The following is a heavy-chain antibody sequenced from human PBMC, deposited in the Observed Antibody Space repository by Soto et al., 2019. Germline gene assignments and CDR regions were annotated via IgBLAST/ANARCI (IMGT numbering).Heavy chain of an antibody. D-gene: IGHD3-9*01. J-gene: IGHJ4*02. CDR3: ARDRYDILTGYYFFDY. CDR2: IYTSGST. CDR1: GGSISSYY. Sequence: QVQLQESGPGLVKPSETLSLTCTVSGGSISSYYWSWIRQPAGKGLEWIGRIYTSGSTNYNPSLKSRVTMSVDTSKNQFSLKLSSVTAADTAVYYCARDRYDILTGYYFFDYWGQGTLVTVSS. V-gene: IGHV4-4*07.